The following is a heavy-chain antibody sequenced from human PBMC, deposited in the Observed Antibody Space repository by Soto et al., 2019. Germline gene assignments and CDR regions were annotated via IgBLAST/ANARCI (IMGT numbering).Heavy chain of an antibody. V-gene: IGHV1-8*01. CDR1: GYTFTSYD. D-gene: IGHD2-15*01. J-gene: IGHJ5*02. Sequence: GASVKVSCKASGYTFTSYDINWVRQATGQGLEWMGWMNPNSGNTGYAQKFQGRVTMTRNTSISTAYMELSSLRSEDTAVYYCARGYCSGGSCTTQDWFDPWGQGTLVTDSS. CDR3: ARGYCSGGSCTTQDWFDP. CDR2: MNPNSGNT.